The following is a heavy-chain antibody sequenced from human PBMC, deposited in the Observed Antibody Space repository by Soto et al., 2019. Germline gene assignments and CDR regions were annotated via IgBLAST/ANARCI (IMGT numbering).Heavy chain of an antibody. V-gene: IGHV4-30-4*01. CDR2: IYYSGST. CDR1: GGSISSGDYY. Sequence: QVQLQESGPGLVKPSQTLSLTCTVSGGSISSGDYYWSWIRQPPGKGLEWIGYIYYSGSTYYNPSLKSRVTISVDTSKNQFSLKLSAVTAADTAVYYCAIVPSGNRRYDYSNYKEEYYFDYWGQGTLVTVSS. D-gene: IGHD4-4*01. J-gene: IGHJ4*02. CDR3: AIVPSGNRRYDYSNYKEEYYFDY.